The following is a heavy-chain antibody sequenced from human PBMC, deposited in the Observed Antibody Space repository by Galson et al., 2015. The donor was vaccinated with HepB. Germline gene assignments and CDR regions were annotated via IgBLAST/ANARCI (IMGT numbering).Heavy chain of an antibody. CDR2: INHSGST. J-gene: IGHJ6*02. V-gene: IGHV4-34*01. Sequence: TLSLTCAVYGGSFSGFYWSWIRQPPGKGLEWIGEINHSGSTNSNPSLKSRVTMSLDTSKNHFSLRLRSVTAADTAVYYCARVPPYYYGSGSYFNIYGLDVWGQGTTVTVSS. D-gene: IGHD3-10*01. CDR1: GGSFSGFY. CDR3: ARVPPYYYGSGSYFNIYGLDV.